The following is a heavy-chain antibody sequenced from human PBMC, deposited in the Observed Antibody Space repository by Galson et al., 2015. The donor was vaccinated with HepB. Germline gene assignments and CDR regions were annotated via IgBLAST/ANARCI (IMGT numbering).Heavy chain of an antibody. V-gene: IGHV3-11*06. CDR1: GFTFSDYY. CDR3: ARDRPLVDQNYYYYYGMDV. D-gene: IGHD6-6*01. CDR2: ISSSSSYT. J-gene: IGHJ6*02. Sequence: SLRLSCAASGFTFSDYYMSWIRQAPGKGLEWVSYISSSSSYTNYADSVKGRFTISRDNAKNSLYLQMNSLRAEDTAVYYCARDRPLVDQNYYYYYGMDVWGQGTTVTVSS.